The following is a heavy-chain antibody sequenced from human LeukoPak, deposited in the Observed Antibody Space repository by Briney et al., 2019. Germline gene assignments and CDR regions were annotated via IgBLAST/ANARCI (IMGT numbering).Heavy chain of an antibody. CDR3: ARREWELLGGEYYFDY. Sequence: SETLSLTCAVYGGSFSGYYWSWIRQPPGKGLEWIGEINHSGSTNYNPSLKSRVTISVDTSKNQFSLKLSSVTAADTAVYYCARREWELLGGEYYFDYWGQGTLVTVSS. D-gene: IGHD1-26*01. V-gene: IGHV4-34*01. J-gene: IGHJ4*02. CDR1: GGSFSGYY. CDR2: INHSGST.